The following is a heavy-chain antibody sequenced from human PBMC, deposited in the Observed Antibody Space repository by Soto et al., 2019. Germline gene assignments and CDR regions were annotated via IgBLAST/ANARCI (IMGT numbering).Heavy chain of an antibody. V-gene: IGHV5-51*01. D-gene: IGHD2-2*01. CDR1: GYSFTNYW. J-gene: IGHJ4*02. CDR3: ARLGVVYCSSTSCSRPQSYYFDY. Sequence: GESLKISCKGSGYSFTNYWIGWVRQMHGKGLEWMGIIYPGDSDTRYSPSFQGQVTISADKSISTAYLQWSSLKASDTAMYYCARLGVVYCSSTSCSRPQSYYFDYWGQGTLVTVSS. CDR2: IYPGDSDT.